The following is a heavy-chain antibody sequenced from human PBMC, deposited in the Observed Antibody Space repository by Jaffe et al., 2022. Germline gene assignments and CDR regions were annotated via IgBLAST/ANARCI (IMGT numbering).Heavy chain of an antibody. CDR1: EFTFSSYW. Sequence: EVQLVESGGGLVQPGGSLRLSCAASEFTFSSYWMHWVRQAPGKGLVWVSRINTDGSDTGYADSVKGRFTISRDNAKNTLYLQMNSLRPEDTAVYYCARGSLHYFDYWGQGTLVTVSS. J-gene: IGHJ4*02. D-gene: IGHD3-10*01. CDR3: ARGSLHYFDY. CDR2: INTDGSDT. V-gene: IGHV3-74*01.